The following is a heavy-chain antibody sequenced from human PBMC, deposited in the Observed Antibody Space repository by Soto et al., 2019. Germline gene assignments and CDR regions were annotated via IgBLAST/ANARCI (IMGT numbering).Heavy chain of an antibody. Sequence: PGESLKISCKGSGYSFNSYWIGWVRQMPGKGLKWMGTIYLGDSGDFDIRYNPSFEGQVTISADRSISTAYLQWSSLKSSDTAMYYCGRSSGYSSIWSLDYWGQGRLVTVSS. CDR3: GRSSGYSSIWSLDY. CDR1: GYSFNSYW. J-gene: IGHJ4*02. D-gene: IGHD6-13*01. CDR2: IYLGDSGDFDI. V-gene: IGHV5-51*01.